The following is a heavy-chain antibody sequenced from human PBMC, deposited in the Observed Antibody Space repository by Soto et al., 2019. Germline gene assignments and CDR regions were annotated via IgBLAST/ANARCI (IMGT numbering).Heavy chain of an antibody. CDR1: GGTFSSYA. CDR3: ARGLGYCSSTSCQFYYYYGMDV. J-gene: IGHJ6*02. Sequence: QVQLVQSGAEVKKPGSSVKVSCKASGGTFSSYAISWVRQAPGQGLEWMGGIIPIFGTANYAQTFQGRVTITADESTSTAYMELSSLRSEDTAVYYCARGLGYCSSTSCQFYYYYGMDVWGQGTTVTVSS. CDR2: IIPIFGTA. D-gene: IGHD2-2*01. V-gene: IGHV1-69*01.